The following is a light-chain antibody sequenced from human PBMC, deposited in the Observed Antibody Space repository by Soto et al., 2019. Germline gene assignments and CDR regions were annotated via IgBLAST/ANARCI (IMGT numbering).Light chain of an antibody. CDR2: EDS. V-gene: IGLV2-23*01. J-gene: IGLJ1*01. CDR1: TSDVGSYSL. Sequence: QSVLTQPASVSGSPGQSITMSCTGTTSDVGSYSLLSWYQQHPGKAPKLMIYEDSKRPSGVSNRFSGSESGNTASLTISGLQAEDEADYYCYSYAGSSIYVFGTGTKVTVL. CDR3: YSYAGSSIYV.